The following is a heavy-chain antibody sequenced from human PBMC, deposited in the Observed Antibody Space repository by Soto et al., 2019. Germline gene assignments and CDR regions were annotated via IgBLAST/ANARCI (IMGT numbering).Heavy chain of an antibody. V-gene: IGHV3-23*01. D-gene: IGHD3-10*01. CDR1: GFTFSSCA. CDR3: AKDVTLSFNIIRGDFDY. CDR2: VSGSGGST. Sequence: EVQLLESGGGLVRPGGSLRLSCAASGFTFSSCAMSWVRQAPGKGLEWVSVVSGSGGSTEYADSVKGRFTVSRDNSKNTLYLQMHSLRAEDTAVYYCAKDVTLSFNIIRGDFDYWGQGTVVTVSS. J-gene: IGHJ4*02.